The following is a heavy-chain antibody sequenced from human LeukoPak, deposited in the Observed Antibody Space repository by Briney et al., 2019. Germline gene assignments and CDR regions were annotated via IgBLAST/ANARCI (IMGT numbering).Heavy chain of an antibody. Sequence: GGSLRLSCAASGFTLGAFAMHWVRQAPGKGLEWVSLIDKDGRSTYYADSVKGRFTISRDNSKNSLYLQMNSLRTEDTALYYCATWAFYHSLDVWGQGATVTVSS. J-gene: IGHJ6*02. CDR2: IDKDGRST. CDR1: GFTLGAFA. CDR3: ATWAFYHSLDV. V-gene: IGHV3-43*02. D-gene: IGHD1-26*01.